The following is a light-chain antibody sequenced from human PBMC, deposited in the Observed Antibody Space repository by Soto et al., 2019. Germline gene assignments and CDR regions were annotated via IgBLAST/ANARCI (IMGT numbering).Light chain of an antibody. J-gene: IGKJ1*01. V-gene: IGKV3-20*01. CDR1: QTVSSSY. CDR3: QQYYSSAWT. Sequence: EIVLTQSPGTLSLPPGERATLSCRASQTVSSSYLAWYQQKPGQAPRLLISGASNRATGIPDRFSASGSGTDFTLSVSRLEREDFAVYYCQQYYSSAWTFGQGTQVEMK. CDR2: GAS.